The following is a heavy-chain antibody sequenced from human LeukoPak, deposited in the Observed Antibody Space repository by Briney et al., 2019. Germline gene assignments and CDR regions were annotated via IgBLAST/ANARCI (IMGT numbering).Heavy chain of an antibody. J-gene: IGHJ4*02. CDR2: ISYDGSNK. CDR1: GFTFSSYG. D-gene: IGHD3-10*01. V-gene: IGHV3-30*18. Sequence: GGSLRLSCAASGFTFSSYGMHWVRQAPGKGLEWVAVISYDGSNKYYADSVKGRFTISRDNTKNTLYLQMNSLSAEDTAVYYCAKNFQTYYYGSGSYLDYWGQGTLVTVSS. CDR3: AKNFQTYYYGSGSYLDY.